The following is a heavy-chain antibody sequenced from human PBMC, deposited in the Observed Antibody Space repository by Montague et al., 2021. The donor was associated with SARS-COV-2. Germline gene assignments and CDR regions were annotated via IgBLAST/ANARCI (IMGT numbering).Heavy chain of an antibody. J-gene: IGHJ5*02. V-gene: IGHV4-59*01. CDR3: ARQIMFWFDP. CDR1: GGSISSYY. D-gene: IGHD3-16*01. CDR2: IYYSWST. Sequence: SETLSLTCTVSGGSISSYYWSWIRQPPGKGLEWIGYIYYSWSTNYNPSLKSRVTISVDTSKNQFSLKLSSVTAADTAIYYCARQIMFWFDPWGQGTLVTVS.